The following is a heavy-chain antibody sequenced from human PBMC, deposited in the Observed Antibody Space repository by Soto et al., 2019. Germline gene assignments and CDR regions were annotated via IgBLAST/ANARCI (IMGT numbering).Heavy chain of an antibody. CDR3: ARLTRNYRNSNMDV. CDR1: GYSFSRRW. V-gene: IGHV5-10-1*01. D-gene: IGHD3-10*01. CDR2: IDPSDSNT. J-gene: IGHJ6*02. Sequence: GESLKISCKGSGYSFSRRWISWVRQKPGKGLEWMGTIDPSDSNTNYSPSLQGHVSISADKSISTAYLQWSSLKASDTAMYYCARLTRNYRNSNMDVWGQGTTVTV.